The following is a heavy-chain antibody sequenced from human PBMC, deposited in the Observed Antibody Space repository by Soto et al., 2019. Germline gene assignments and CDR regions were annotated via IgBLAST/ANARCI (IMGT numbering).Heavy chain of an antibody. D-gene: IGHD3-10*01. J-gene: IGHJ4*02. CDR2: INHSGST. Sequence: QVQLQQWGAGLLKPSETLSLTCAVYGGSFSGYYWSWIRQPPGKGLEWLGEINHSGSTNYNPSLKSRVTISVDTSKNQFSLKLSSVTAADTAVYYCARGNMVRGVIAEYYFDYWGQGTLVTVSS. CDR3: ARGNMVRGVIAEYYFDY. CDR1: GGSFSGYY. V-gene: IGHV4-34*01.